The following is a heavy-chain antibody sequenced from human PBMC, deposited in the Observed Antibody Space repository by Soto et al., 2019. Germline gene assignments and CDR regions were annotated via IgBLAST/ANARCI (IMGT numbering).Heavy chain of an antibody. D-gene: IGHD1-26*01. CDR1: GYSISSGYY. CDR2: IYHSGST. Sequence: PSGTLSLTCAVSGYSISSGYYWAWIWQPPGKGPDWIGSIYHSGSTYYNPSLKSRVTISVDTSKNHFSLKLSSVTAADTAVYYCASVNYSGSYYGRLDYWGQGTLVTVS. V-gene: IGHV4-38-2*01. J-gene: IGHJ4*02. CDR3: ASVNYSGSYYGRLDY.